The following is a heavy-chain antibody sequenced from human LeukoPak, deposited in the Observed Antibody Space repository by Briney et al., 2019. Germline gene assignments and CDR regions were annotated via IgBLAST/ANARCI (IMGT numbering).Heavy chain of an antibody. Sequence: SETLSLTCTVPGGSISSFYWSWIRQPPGRVLEWIGYMYYGGSPNYNPSLKSRVITSLDTSKNQFSLQRTSVTAADTAVYYCVTGRYSYGWYDHWGQGILVTVSS. D-gene: IGHD1-26*01. CDR3: VTGRYSYGWYDH. V-gene: IGHV4-59*13. J-gene: IGHJ5*02. CDR2: MYYGGSP. CDR1: GGSISSFY.